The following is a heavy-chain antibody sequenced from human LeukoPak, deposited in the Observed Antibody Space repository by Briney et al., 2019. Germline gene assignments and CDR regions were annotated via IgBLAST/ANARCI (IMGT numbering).Heavy chain of an antibody. Sequence: PGGSLRLSCAASGFTFSSYWMHWVRQAPGKGLVWVSRINSDGSSTRYADSVKGRFTISRDNAKNTLYLQMNSLRAEDTAVYCCARDPGLWGGYYYYGMDVWGQGTTVTVSS. CDR2: INSDGSST. J-gene: IGHJ6*02. D-gene: IGHD3-16*01. CDR1: GFTFSSYW. CDR3: ARDPGLWGGYYYYGMDV. V-gene: IGHV3-74*01.